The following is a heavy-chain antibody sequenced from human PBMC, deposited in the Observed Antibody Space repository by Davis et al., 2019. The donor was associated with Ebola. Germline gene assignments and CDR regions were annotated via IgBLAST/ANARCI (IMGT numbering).Heavy chain of an antibody. D-gene: IGHD7-27*01. Sequence: ASVKVSCKASGYTFTDYLMHWVRQAPGQGLEWMGLINPSIGNTSLAQKFQGRVTLTRDTSTSTVHMDLSSLKSEDTAIYYCASGEFVDFWGQGTLLTVSS. J-gene: IGHJ4*02. CDR2: INPSIGNT. CDR3: ASGEFVDF. CDR1: GYTFTDYL. V-gene: IGHV1-46*01.